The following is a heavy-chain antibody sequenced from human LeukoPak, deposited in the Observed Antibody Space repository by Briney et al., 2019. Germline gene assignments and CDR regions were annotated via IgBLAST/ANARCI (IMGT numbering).Heavy chain of an antibody. D-gene: IGHD3-16*02. Sequence: TSETLSLTCTVSGGSISSGGYYWSWIRQHPGKGLEWIGYIYYSGSTYYNPSLKSRVTISVDTSKNQFSLKLSSVTAADTAVYYCAKLRPLYRPGWADVDHWGQGTLVTVSS. V-gene: IGHV4-31*03. CDR3: AKLRPLYRPGWADVDH. CDR1: GGSISSGGYY. J-gene: IGHJ4*02. CDR2: IYYSGST.